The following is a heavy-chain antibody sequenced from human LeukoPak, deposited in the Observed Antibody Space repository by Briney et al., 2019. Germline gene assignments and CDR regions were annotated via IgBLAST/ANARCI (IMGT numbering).Heavy chain of an antibody. CDR1: GFTFISHA. J-gene: IGHJ4*02. CDR2: ISYDGSNK. Sequence: GGSLRLSCAASGFTFISHAMHWVRQAPGKGLEWVAVISYDGSNKFYADSAKGRFTISRDNSKNTLYLQMNVLGAEDTAVYYCTRSLDYWGQGTLVTVSS. CDR3: TRSLDY. V-gene: IGHV3-30-3*01. D-gene: IGHD2-15*01.